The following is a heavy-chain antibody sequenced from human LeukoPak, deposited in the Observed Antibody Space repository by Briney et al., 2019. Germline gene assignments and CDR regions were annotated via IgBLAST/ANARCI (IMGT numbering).Heavy chain of an antibody. D-gene: IGHD6-19*01. J-gene: IGHJ4*02. CDR3: ARGLPGAVALDY. Sequence: GGSLRLSCAASGFTFSSYAMSWVRQAPGKGLQWVSVIYSGGSTFYADSVKGRFTISRDNSKNTLYLQMNSLRAEDTAVYYCARGLPGAVALDYWGQGTLVTVSS. CDR2: IYSGGST. CDR1: GFTFSSYA. V-gene: IGHV3-66*01.